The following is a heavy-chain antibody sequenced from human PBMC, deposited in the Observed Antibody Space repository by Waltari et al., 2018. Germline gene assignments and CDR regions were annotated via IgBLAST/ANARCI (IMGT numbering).Heavy chain of an antibody. J-gene: IGHJ4*02. CDR2: LSGSASAI. D-gene: IGHD3-22*01. Sequence: EVQLVESGGGLVQPGGSLRLSWAASGFTFSRYSMNWVRQAPGKGLEWVSYLSGSASAIYYADSVKGRFTISRDNAKSSLFLHMTSLRAEDTAVYYCARDRGGDSSGLSPDAFDYWGQGTLVTVAP. CDR1: GFTFSRYS. CDR3: ARDRGGDSSGLSPDAFDY. V-gene: IGHV3-48*04.